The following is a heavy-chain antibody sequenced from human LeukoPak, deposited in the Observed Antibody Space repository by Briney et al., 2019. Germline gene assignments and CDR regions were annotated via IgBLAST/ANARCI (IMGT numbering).Heavy chain of an antibody. CDR2: ISSSSSTI. Sequence: GGSLRLSCAASGFTFSSYSMNWVRQAPGKGLEWVSYISSSSSTIYYADSVKGRFTISRYNAKNSLYLQMNSLRAEDTAVYYCARDRCSSCPMDVWGKGTTVTVSS. CDR3: ARDRCSSCPMDV. V-gene: IGHV3-48*01. J-gene: IGHJ6*04. D-gene: IGHD6-13*01. CDR1: GFTFSSYS.